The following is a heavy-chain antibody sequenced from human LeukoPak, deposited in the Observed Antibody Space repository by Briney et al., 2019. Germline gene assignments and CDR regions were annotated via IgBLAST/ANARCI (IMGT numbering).Heavy chain of an antibody. CDR3: ARGSYYYDSSGYYYFDY. J-gene: IGHJ4*02. D-gene: IGHD3-22*01. CDR2: ISYDGSNK. CDR1: GFTFSSYS. V-gene: IGHV3-30*03. Sequence: GGSLRLSCAASGFTFSSYSMNWVRQAPGKGLEWVAVISYDGSNKYYADSVKGRFTISRDNSKNTLYLQMNSLRAEDTAVYYCARGSYYYDSSGYYYFDYWGQGTLVTVSS.